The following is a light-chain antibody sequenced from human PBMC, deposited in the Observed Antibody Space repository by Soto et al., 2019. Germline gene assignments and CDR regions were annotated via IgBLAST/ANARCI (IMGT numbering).Light chain of an antibody. V-gene: IGKV3-20*01. J-gene: IGKJ1*01. CDR2: GAS. CDR1: QTVRSSY. Sequence: EIVLTQSPGTLSLSPGERVSLSCRASQTVRSSYIAWYQQQPGQPPRLLIYGASSRATGIPDRSSGSESGTAFTLTISRLEPEDFAVYYCHQYGSSPWTFGQGTKVEIK. CDR3: HQYGSSPWT.